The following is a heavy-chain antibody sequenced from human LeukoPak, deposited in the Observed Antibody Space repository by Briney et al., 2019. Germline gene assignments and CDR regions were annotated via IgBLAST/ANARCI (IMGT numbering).Heavy chain of an antibody. V-gene: IGHV1-2*02. J-gene: IGHJ5*02. Sequence: GASVKVSCKASGYTFTGYYMHWVRQAPGQGLEWMGWINPNSGGTNYAQKFQGRVTMTRDTSISTAYMELSRLRSDDTAVYYCARDQQRLLWGFDPWGQGTLVTVSS. CDR3: ARDQQRLLWGFDP. CDR1: GYTFTGYY. CDR2: INPNSGGT. D-gene: IGHD6-25*01.